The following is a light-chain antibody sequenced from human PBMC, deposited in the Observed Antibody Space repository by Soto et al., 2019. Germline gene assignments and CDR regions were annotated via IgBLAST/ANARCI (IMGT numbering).Light chain of an antibody. CDR3: SSYTSSTTYV. CDR1: SSDVGGYKY. Sequence: QSVLTQPASVSGSPGQSITISCTGTSSDVGGYKYVSWYQHHPCKGPKLMLYNVSNRPSGVSNRFSGSKSGNTASLTISGLQSEDEADYYCSSYTSSTTYVFGTGTKLTVL. CDR2: NVS. V-gene: IGLV2-14*01. J-gene: IGLJ1*01.